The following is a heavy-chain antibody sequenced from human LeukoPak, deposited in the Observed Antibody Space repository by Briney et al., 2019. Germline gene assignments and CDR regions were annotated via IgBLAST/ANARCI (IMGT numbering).Heavy chain of an antibody. D-gene: IGHD2-21*02. CDR2: ISAYNGNT. CDR3: ARAVVVTAVGYYYYMDV. J-gene: IGHJ6*03. CDR1: GYTFTSYG. Sequence: GASVKVSCKASGYTFTSYGISWVRQAPGQGLEWMGWISAYNGNTNYAQKLQGRVTMTADTSTSTAYMELRSLRSDDTAVYYCARAVVVTAVGYYYYMDVWGKGTTVTVSS. V-gene: IGHV1-18*01.